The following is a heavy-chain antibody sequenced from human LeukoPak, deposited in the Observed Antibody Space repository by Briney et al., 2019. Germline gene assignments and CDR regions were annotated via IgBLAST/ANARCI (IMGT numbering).Heavy chain of an antibody. CDR2: ISSSGSTI. V-gene: IGHV3-48*03. CDR3: ARGLWFGELLFDY. Sequence: GGSLRLSCAASGFTFSSYEMNWVRQAPGKGLEWVSYISSSGSTIYYADSVKGRFTISRDNAKNSLYLQMNSLRAEDTAVYYCARGLWFGELLFDYWGQGTLVTVSS. D-gene: IGHD3-10*01. J-gene: IGHJ4*02. CDR1: GFTFSSYE.